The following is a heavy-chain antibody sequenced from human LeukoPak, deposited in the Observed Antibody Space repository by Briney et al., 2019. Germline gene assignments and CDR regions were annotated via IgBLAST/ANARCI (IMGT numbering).Heavy chain of an antibody. V-gene: IGHV4-59*01. D-gene: IGHD3-10*01. J-gene: IGHJ4*02. CDR2: FYDTRSP. Sequence: PSETLSLTCTISGGSISLYYWSWIRQPPGKGLEWIGYFYDTRSPKYNPSLERRVTISVDMSRNQFSLNLTSVTAADTAVYYCARGRGSLTYWGQGTLATVSS. CDR3: ARGRGSLTY. CDR1: GGSISLYY.